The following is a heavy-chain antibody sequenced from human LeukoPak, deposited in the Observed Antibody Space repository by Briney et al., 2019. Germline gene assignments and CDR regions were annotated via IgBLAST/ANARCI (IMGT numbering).Heavy chain of an antibody. CDR3: ARGLGYCTNGVCPDACDI. J-gene: IGHJ3*02. D-gene: IGHD2-8*01. CDR1: GFSFNNYG. CDR2: IWYDGSNK. V-gene: IGHV3-33*01. Sequence: GGSLRLSCAASGFSFNNYGMHWVRQAPGKGLEWVAVIWYDGSNKYYADSVEGRFTISRDNSKNTLYLQMNSLRDEDTAVYYCARGLGYCTNGVCPDACDIWGRGTMVTVSS.